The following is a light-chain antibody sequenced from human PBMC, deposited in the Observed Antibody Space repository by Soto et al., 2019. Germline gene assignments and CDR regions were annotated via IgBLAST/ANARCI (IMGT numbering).Light chain of an antibody. CDR2: AAS. J-gene: IGKJ1*01. CDR3: LHDYNYPWT. CDR1: QGIRND. Sequence: AIQMTQSPSSLSASVGDTVTITCRASQGIRNDLGWYQQKPGKAPKLLIYAASSLQSGVPLRFSGSGSGTDFTLTISSLQPEDFATYYCLHDYNYPWTFGQGTKVEIK. V-gene: IGKV1-6*01.